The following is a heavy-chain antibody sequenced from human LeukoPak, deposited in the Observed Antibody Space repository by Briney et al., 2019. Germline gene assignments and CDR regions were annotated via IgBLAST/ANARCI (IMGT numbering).Heavy chain of an antibody. CDR2: ISGSGGST. CDR1: GFTFSRYA. Sequence: PGGSLRLSCAASGFTFSRYAMSWVRQAPGKGLEWVSAISGSGGSTYYADSVKGRFTISRDNSKNTLYLQMNSLRAEDTAVYYCAKGALQFGYYYYGMDVWGQGTTVTVSS. V-gene: IGHV3-23*01. D-gene: IGHD4-11*01. CDR3: AKGALQFGYYYYGMDV. J-gene: IGHJ6*02.